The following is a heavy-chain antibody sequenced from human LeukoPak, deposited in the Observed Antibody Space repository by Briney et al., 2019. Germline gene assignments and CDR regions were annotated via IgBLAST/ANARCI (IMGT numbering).Heavy chain of an antibody. J-gene: IGHJ6*04. CDR2: ISTDGVTT. D-gene: IGHD3-3*01. Sequence: GGSLRLSCTASGFAFSNYAMTWVRQAPGKGLEWVSVISTDGVTTYYAESVKGRFTISRDNSQNMLFLQMNSLRAEDTAVYYCAKDQRFFNVWGKGTTVTVSS. V-gene: IGHV3-23*01. CDR1: GFAFSNYA. CDR3: AKDQRFFNV.